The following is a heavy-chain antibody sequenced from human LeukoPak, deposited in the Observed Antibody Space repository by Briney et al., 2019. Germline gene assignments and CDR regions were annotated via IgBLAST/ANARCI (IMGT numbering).Heavy chain of an antibody. V-gene: IGHV1-2*02. CDR1: GYIFMNYY. Sequence: GASVKVSCKASGYIFMNYYIHWVRQAPGKGLLQWMGWINPKSGDTQYGQKFQGRVTMTRDTSITTATMELSRLTSDDTAVYFCARGQYFGDITFPLHYWGQGTRITVSS. J-gene: IGHJ4*02. CDR2: INPKSGDT. CDR3: ARGQYFGDITFPLHY. D-gene: IGHD1-14*01.